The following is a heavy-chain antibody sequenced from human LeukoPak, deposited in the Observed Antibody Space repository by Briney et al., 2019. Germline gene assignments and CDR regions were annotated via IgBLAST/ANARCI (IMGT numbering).Heavy chain of an antibody. CDR1: GGSIGTYY. V-gene: IGHV4-4*09. CDR2: IYVTGT. D-gene: IGHD1-1*01. Sequence: SETLSLTCTVSGGSIGTYYWSWVRQSPGTGLEWIGYIYVTGTRYNPYLQSRVTISVDRSRNQFFLKMTSVTAADTAVYYCARVEGDYYYYYMDVWGKGTTVTVSS. J-gene: IGHJ6*03. CDR3: ARVEGDYYYYYMDV.